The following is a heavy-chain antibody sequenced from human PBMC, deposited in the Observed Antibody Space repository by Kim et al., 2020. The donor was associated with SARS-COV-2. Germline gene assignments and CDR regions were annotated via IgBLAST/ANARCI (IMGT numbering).Heavy chain of an antibody. CDR3: ARRSSGWIFDY. D-gene: IGHD6-19*01. Sequence: GESLKISCKGSGYSFTSYWIGWVRQMPGKGLEWMGIIYLGDSDTRYSPSFQGQVTIPADKTISTAYLQWSSLKASDTAMYYCARRSSGWIFDYWGQGTLVTVSS. CDR2: IYLGDSDT. V-gene: IGHV5-51*01. CDR1: GYSFTSYW. J-gene: IGHJ4*02.